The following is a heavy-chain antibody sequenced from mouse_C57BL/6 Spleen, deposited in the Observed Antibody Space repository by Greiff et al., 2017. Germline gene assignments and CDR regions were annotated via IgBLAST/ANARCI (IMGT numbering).Heavy chain of an antibody. Sequence: EVQLVESGGGLVKPGGSLKLSCAASGFTFSSYAMSWVRQTPEKRLEWVATISDGGSYTYYPDNVKGRFTISRDNAKNNLYLQMSHLKSEDTAMYYWARDEDYYGSSLWYFDVGGTGTTVTVSS. D-gene: IGHD1-1*01. J-gene: IGHJ1*03. CDR1: GFTFSSYA. CDR3: ARDEDYYGSSLWYFDV. CDR2: ISDGGSYT. V-gene: IGHV5-4*01.